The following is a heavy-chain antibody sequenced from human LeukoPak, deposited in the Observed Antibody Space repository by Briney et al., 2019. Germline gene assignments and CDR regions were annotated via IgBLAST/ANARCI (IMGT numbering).Heavy chain of an antibody. V-gene: IGHV4-4*02. CDR1: GFTVSSNY. D-gene: IGHD6-13*01. J-gene: IGHJ4*02. Sequence: GSLRLSCAASGFTVSSNYMSWVRQPPGKGLEWIGEIYHSGSTNYNPSLKSRVTISVDTSKNQFSLKLSSVTAADTAVYYCARGTLYSSSWYWYDYWGQGTLVTVSS. CDR2: IYHSGST. CDR3: ARGTLYSSSWYWYDY.